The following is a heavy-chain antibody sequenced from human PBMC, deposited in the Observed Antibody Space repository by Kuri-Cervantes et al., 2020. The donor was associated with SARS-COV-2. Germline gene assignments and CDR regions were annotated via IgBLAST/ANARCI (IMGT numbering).Heavy chain of an antibody. V-gene: IGHV3-13*01. D-gene: IGHD3-10*01. Sequence: GESLKISCAASGNSSRTQDMNCVRRGRRKGLERLSVLGSASEGFFPASVKGRLSISRDNSKNTLYLQMNSLSAEDTAVYYCARAPTDKKEGSYYYDMDVWGQGTTVTVSS. CDR2: LGSASEG. CDR3: ARAPTDKKEGSYYYDMDV. J-gene: IGHJ6*02. CDR1: GNSSRTQD.